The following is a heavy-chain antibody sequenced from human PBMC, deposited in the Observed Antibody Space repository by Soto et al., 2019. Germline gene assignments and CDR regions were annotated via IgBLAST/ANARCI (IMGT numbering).Heavy chain of an antibody. CDR2: IYYSGST. J-gene: IGHJ5*02. D-gene: IGHD3-22*01. V-gene: IGHV4-39*02. CDR1: GDSVTRSRYY. CDR3: ATEGGVVDANWFGP. Sequence: SETLSLTCTVSGDSVTRSRYYWGWIRQPPGKGLEWIGSIYYSGSTYYNPSLKSRITISIDTSKNQFSLNLNSMTAADTAVYYCATEGGVVDANWFGPWGQGTLVTVSS.